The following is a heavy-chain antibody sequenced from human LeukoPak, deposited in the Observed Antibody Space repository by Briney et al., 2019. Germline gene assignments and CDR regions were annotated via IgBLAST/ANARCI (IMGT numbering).Heavy chain of an antibody. V-gene: IGHV4-39*07. D-gene: IGHD5-12*01. CDR3: TGHSGYGRQDY. CDR2: IDYSGNT. Sequence: SETLSLTCTVSDDSISGSRHYWGWIRQPPGKGLEWIGSIDYSGNTYYNPSLKSRVTISGDRSKNQFSLRLSLVTAADTAVYYCTGHSGYGRQDYWGQGTLVTVSS. J-gene: IGHJ4*02. CDR1: DDSISGSRHY.